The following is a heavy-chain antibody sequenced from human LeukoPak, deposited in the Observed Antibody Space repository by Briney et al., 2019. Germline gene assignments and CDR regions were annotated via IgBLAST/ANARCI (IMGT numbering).Heavy chain of an antibody. V-gene: IGHV3-15*01. CDR2: IKSKTDGGTT. CDR1: GFTFSNAW. D-gene: IGHD3-10*01. CDR3: TTDRNYYGSGCYQYLPFDY. Sequence: GGSLRLSCAASGFTFSNAWMSWVRQAPGKGLEWVGRIKSKTDGGTTDYAAPVKGRFTISRDDSKNTLYLQMNSLKTEDTAVYYCTTDRNYYGSGCYQYLPFDYWGQGTLVTVSS. J-gene: IGHJ4*02.